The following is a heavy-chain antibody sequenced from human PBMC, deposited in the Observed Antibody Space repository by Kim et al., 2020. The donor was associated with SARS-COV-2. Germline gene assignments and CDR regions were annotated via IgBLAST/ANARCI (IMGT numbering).Heavy chain of an antibody. V-gene: IGHV1-46*01. CDR1: GYTFTSYY. CDR2: INPSGGST. J-gene: IGHJ4*02. D-gene: IGHD3-22*01. CDR3: ARDRYGVVVVMYLFDY. Sequence: ASVKVSCKASGYTFTSYYMHWVRQAPGQGLEWMGIINPSGGSTSYAQKFQGRVTMTRDTSTSTVYMELSSLRSEDTAVYYCARDRYGVVVVMYLFDYWGQGTLVTVSS.